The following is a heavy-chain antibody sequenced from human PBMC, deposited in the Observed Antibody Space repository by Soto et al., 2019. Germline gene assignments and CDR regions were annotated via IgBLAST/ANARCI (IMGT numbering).Heavy chain of an antibody. V-gene: IGHV3-7*01. CDR3: ARGRRGSSSGLWYFDY. Sequence: GGSLSLSCAASGFTFSSYWMSWVRQAPGKGLEWVANIKQDGSEKYYVDSVKGRFTISRDNAKNSLYLQMNSLRAEDTAVYYCARGRRGSSSGLWYFDYWGQGTLVTVSS. CDR2: IKQDGSEK. D-gene: IGHD6-6*01. CDR1: GFTFSSYW. J-gene: IGHJ4*02.